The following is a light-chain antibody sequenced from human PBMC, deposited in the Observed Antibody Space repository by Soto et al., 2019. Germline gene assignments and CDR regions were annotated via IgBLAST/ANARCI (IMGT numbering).Light chain of an antibody. CDR2: DAS. Sequence: EILLTQSPSTLSLSPGERATLSCRASQSVSSYLAWYQQKPGQAPGLLIYDASNRVTGIPARLSGSGSGTDFTLTISSLEPEDFAVYYCQQRSNGLTFGGGTKVDIK. CDR1: QSVSSY. V-gene: IGKV3-11*01. J-gene: IGKJ4*01. CDR3: QQRSNGLT.